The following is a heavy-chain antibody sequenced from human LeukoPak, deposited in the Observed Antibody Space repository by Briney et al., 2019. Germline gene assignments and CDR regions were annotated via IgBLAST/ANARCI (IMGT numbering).Heavy chain of an antibody. D-gene: IGHD2-15*01. CDR3: ARESPYCSGGSCFDAFDI. CDR1: GFTFSNYP. J-gene: IGHJ3*02. Sequence: QPGGSLRLSCAASGFTFSNYPMDWVRQAPGKGLEWVSAISTGGDRAYYADSVKGRFTISRDNAKNSLYLQMNSLRAEDTAVYYCARESPYCSGGSCFDAFDIWGQGTMVTVSS. V-gene: IGHV3-23*01. CDR2: ISTGGDRA.